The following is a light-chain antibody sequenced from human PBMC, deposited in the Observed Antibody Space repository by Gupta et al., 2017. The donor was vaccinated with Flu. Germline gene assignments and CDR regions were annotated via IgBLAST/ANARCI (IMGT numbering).Light chain of an antibody. CDR1: QSISSY. Sequence: DIQMTQSPSSLSASVGDRVTITCRASQSISSYLNWYQQKPGKAPELLIYAASSLQSGVPSRFSGSGSGTDFTLTISRLQPEDFPTYYCQQSDSTPWTFGQGTKVEIK. J-gene: IGKJ1*01. V-gene: IGKV1-39*01. CDR2: AAS. CDR3: QQSDSTPWT.